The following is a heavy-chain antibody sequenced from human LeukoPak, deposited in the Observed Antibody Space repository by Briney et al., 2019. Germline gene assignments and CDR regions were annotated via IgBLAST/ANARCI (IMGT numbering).Heavy chain of an antibody. D-gene: IGHD6-19*01. CDR2: VYYSGTT. CDR1: GGSISLSYYY. V-gene: IGHV4-39*07. J-gene: IGHJ4*02. Sequence: SETLSLTCSVSGGSISLSYYYWGWIRQPPGKALEWIGSVYYSGTTSCNPSLKSRVTISVDMSKNHFSLRLSSVTAADTAMYYCARGTLYSGWSYYFDYWGQGTLVTVSS. CDR3: ARGTLYSGWSYYFDY.